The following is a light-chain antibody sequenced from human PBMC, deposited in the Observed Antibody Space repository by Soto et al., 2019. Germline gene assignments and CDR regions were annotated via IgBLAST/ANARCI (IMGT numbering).Light chain of an antibody. J-gene: IGKJ1*01. V-gene: IGKV3-20*01. CDR3: QHYGSSLWT. CDR2: GAS. Sequence: DIVLTQSPGTLSLSPGERAALSCRASQSISSSYLVWYQQKPGQAPRLLIYGASSRATGIPDRFSGSGSGTDFNFTISRLEPEDFAVYYCQHYGSSLWTFGQGTKVEIK. CDR1: QSISSSY.